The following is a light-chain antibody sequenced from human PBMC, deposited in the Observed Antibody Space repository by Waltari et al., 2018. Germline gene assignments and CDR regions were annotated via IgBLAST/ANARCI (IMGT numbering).Light chain of an antibody. CDR3: QQYDISPLT. Sequence: EIVLTQSPGTLSLSPGEGATLSCRTSQTIRTTYLAWYQQKPGQAPTLLIYGTFTRATGIPDRFTGSGSETHFSLTISSLEPEDFATYYCQQYDISPLTFGGGTKVEIK. CDR2: GTF. V-gene: IGKV3-20*01. CDR1: QTIRTTY. J-gene: IGKJ4*01.